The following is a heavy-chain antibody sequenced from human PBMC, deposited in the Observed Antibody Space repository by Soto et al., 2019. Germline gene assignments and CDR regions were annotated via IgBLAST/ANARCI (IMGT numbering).Heavy chain of an antibody. J-gene: IGHJ6*02. V-gene: IGHV1-69*06. CDR1: GGTFSSYA. CDR2: IIPIFGTA. CDR3: ARWPPPGRGVVPAAIHDYYYFDIDV. Sequence: QVQLVQSGAEVKKPGSSVKVSCQASGGTFSSYAISWVRQAPGQGLEWMGVIIPIFGTANYAQKFQGRVTITADKSTSTAYMELTRLRSADTAVYCLARWPPPGRGVVPAAIHDYYYFDIDVRGQGTTVTVSS. D-gene: IGHD2-2*01.